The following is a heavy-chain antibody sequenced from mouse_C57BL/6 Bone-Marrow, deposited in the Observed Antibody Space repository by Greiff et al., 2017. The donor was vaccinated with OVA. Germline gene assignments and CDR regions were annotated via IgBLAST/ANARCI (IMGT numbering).Heavy chain of an antibody. D-gene: IGHD1-1*01. V-gene: IGHV1-80*01. CDR3: ARWGSSTYWYFGV. Sequence: QVQLQQSGAELVKPGASVKISCKASGYAFSSYWMNWVKQRPGKGLEWIGQIYPGDGDTNYNGKFKGQATLTADKSSSTAYMQLSSLTSEDSAVYFCARWGSSTYWYFGVWGTGNTVTVSS. CDR2: IYPGDGDT. J-gene: IGHJ1*03. CDR1: GYAFSSYW.